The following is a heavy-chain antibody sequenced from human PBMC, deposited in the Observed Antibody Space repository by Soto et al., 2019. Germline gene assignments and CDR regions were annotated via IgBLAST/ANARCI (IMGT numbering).Heavy chain of an antibody. Sequence: GGSLRLSCAASGFTFSTYAMSWVRQAPGKGLEWVAGISGNGGSTYYADSVKGRFTISRDNSEKTLDLQMNSLRAADTAVYDCARGMTTVTTLDYWGQGTLVTVSS. CDR2: ISGNGGST. CDR1: GFTFSTYA. CDR3: ARGMTTVTTLDY. D-gene: IGHD4-17*01. J-gene: IGHJ4*02. V-gene: IGHV3-23*01.